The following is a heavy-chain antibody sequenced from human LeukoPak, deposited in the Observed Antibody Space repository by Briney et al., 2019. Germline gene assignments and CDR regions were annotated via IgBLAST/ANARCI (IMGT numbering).Heavy chain of an antibody. Sequence: PGRSLRLSCAASGFTFSSYGMHWVRQAPGKGLEWVAVIWYDGSNKYYADSVKGRFTISRDNSKNTLYLQMNSLRAEDTAVYYCARMTRHYYGSGSYPDYWGQATLVTVSS. V-gene: IGHV3-33*01. CDR3: ARMTRHYYGSGSYPDY. CDR2: IWYDGSNK. CDR1: GFTFSSYG. D-gene: IGHD3-10*01. J-gene: IGHJ4*02.